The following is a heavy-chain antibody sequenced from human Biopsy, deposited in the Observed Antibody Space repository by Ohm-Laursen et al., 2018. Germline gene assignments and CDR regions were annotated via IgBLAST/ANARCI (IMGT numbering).Heavy chain of an antibody. Sequence: SLRLSCTASGFTFNIYAMNWVRQAPGKGLEWVSTISGTTTKTYYADSVKGRFTISRDNSKNTVSLHMNTLRAEDTAVYYCVRVGGSGDFFDSWGQGTLVTVSS. CDR1: GFTFNIYA. J-gene: IGHJ4*02. D-gene: IGHD3-3*01. CDR2: ISGTTTKT. CDR3: VRVGGSGDFFDS. V-gene: IGHV3-23*01.